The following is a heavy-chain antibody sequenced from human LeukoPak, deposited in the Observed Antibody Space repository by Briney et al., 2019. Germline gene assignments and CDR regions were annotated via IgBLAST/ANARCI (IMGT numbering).Heavy chain of an antibody. Sequence: ASVKASCKASGHTYTSYDINWVRRATGQGLEWMGWINPISGNTGYAQKFKGRVTMTRNTSIGTAYMELSSLRSEDTAVYFCARKGPANYYYYYMDVWGKGTTVTVSS. J-gene: IGHJ6*03. D-gene: IGHD2-2*01. CDR3: ARKGPANYYYYYMDV. CDR1: GHTYTSYD. CDR2: INPISGNT. V-gene: IGHV1-8*01.